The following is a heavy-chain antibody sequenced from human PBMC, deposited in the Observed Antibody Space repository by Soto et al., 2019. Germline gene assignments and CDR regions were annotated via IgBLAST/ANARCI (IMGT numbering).Heavy chain of an antibody. CDR2: IYPDDSDT. D-gene: IGHD1-7*01. CDR1: SYTFTRYS. Sequence: VESMTSSCTGSSYTFTRYSIAWVRQMPGKGLEWMGIIYPDDSDTRYSPSFRGQVTISADKSISTAYLQWSSVNASHTAMYYCERGSPGTNWGQGTMVTVSS. J-gene: IGHJ4*02. CDR3: ERGSPGTN. V-gene: IGHV5-51*01.